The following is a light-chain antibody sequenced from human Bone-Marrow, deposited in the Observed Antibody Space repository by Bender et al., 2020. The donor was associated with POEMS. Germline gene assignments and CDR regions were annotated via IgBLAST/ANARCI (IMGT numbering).Light chain of an antibody. CDR1: SSNIGNHG. V-gene: IGLV1-36*01. Sequence: QSVVTQPPSLSEAPRQRVTISCSGSSSNIGNHGVNWYQQLPGEAPKLLIYYDDLLTPGVSDRFSASKSGTSASLAISELQSEVGAIYCCAAWADSLSGWVFGGGTKLPVL. CDR2: YDD. CDR3: AAWADSLSGWV. J-gene: IGLJ3*02.